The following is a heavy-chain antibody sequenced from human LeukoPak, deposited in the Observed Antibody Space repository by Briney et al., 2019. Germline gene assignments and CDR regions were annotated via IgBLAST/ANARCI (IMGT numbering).Heavy chain of an antibody. CDR2: IGGSNGYT. V-gene: IGHV3-23*01. D-gene: IGHD1-26*01. CDR1: GFVFNNYA. CDR3: AKKVGGVYVLDI. J-gene: IGHJ3*02. Sequence: GGSLRLSCAASGFVFNNYAMNWVRQAPGKGLEWVPEIGGSNGYTNYADSVKGRFTISRDNSKNMVNLQMNSLRAEDTAVYFCAKKVGGVYVLDIWGQGTMVTVSS.